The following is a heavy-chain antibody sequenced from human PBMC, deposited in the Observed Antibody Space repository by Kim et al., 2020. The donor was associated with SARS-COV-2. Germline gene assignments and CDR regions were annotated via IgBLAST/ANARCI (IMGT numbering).Heavy chain of an antibody. CDR2: IYSGGST. CDR3: AREGEEMATTAGFDY. J-gene: IGHJ4*02. D-gene: IGHD1-1*01. Sequence: GGSLRLSCAASGFTVSSNYMSWVRQAPGKGLEWVSVIYSGGSTYYADSVKGRFTISRDNSKNTLYLQMNSLRAEDTAVYYCAREGEEMATTAGFDYWGQGTLVTVSS. V-gene: IGHV3-53*01. CDR1: GFTVSSNY.